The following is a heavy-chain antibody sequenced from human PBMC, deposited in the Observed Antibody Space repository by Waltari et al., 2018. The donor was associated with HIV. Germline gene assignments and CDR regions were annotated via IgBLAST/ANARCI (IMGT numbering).Heavy chain of an antibody. CDR3: ARRTRYGSYGMDV. V-gene: IGHV5-51*03. D-gene: IGHD3-10*01. CDR1: GYSFTSYW. J-gene: IGHJ6*02. Sequence: EVQLMQSGAEVKKPGESLKLSCKGSGYSFTSYWIGWVRQMPVKGLEWMGIIYPGDSDTRYSPSFQGQVTISADKSITTAYLQWSSLKASDTAMYYCARRTRYGSYGMDVWGQGTTVTVSS. CDR2: IYPGDSDT.